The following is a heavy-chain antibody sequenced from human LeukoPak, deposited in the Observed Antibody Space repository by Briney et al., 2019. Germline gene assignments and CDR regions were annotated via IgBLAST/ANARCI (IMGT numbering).Heavy chain of an antibody. V-gene: IGHV1-2*02. D-gene: IGHD1-26*01. CDR1: GYTFTGYY. J-gene: IGHJ5*02. CDR3: ARGGLSGESDP. Sequence: RASVKVSCKASGYTFTGYYMHWVRQAPGQGLEWMGWINPNTGGTNYAQKFQGRVTMTRDTSISTAFMELSRLRSDDTAVYYWARGGLSGESDPWGQGTLLTASS. CDR2: INPNTGGT.